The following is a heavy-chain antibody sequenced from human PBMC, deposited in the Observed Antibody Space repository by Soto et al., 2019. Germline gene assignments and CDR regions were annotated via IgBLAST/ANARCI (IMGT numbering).Heavy chain of an antibody. CDR3: AGAKLVAADWEWFDP. Sequence: QVQLHESGPGLVKPSQTLSLTCTVSGASISSGDYYWSWIRQYPGMGLEWIGYIYYSGSGHNPPSLTSRVIITVDNTKTEFPLKLTSVTAADTAVYYCAGAKLVAADWEWFDPWGQGTLVTVSS. CDR1: GASISSGDYY. CDR2: IYYSGSG. V-gene: IGHV4-31*03. D-gene: IGHD3-9*01. J-gene: IGHJ5*02.